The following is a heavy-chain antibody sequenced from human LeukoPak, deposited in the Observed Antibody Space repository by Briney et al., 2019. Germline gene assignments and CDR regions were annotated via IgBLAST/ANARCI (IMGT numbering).Heavy chain of an antibody. CDR1: GYSFTAFY. CDR3: ARDQSLAAAGTVDY. J-gene: IGHJ4*02. Sequence: ASVKVSCKASGYSFTAFYIHWVRQAPGQGLEWMGWIHPRSGETNYAYKFRGRVTMTRDTSISTAYMELSRLRSDDTAVYYCARDQSLAAAGTVDYWGQGTLVTVSS. V-gene: IGHV1-2*02. D-gene: IGHD6-13*01. CDR2: IHPRSGET.